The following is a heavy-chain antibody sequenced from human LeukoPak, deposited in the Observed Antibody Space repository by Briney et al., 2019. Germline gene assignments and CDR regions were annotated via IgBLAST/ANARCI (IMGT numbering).Heavy chain of an antibody. Sequence: GGPLRLSCAASGFTVSSNYMSWVRQAPGKGLEWVSVIYSGGSTYYADSVKGRFTISRDNSKNTLYLQMNSLRAEDAAVYYCARAPTVTTVGYNYYYMDVWGKGTTVTVSS. CDR1: GFTVSSNY. CDR2: IYSGGST. J-gene: IGHJ6*03. D-gene: IGHD4-17*01. CDR3: ARAPTVTTVGYNYYYMDV. V-gene: IGHV3-53*01.